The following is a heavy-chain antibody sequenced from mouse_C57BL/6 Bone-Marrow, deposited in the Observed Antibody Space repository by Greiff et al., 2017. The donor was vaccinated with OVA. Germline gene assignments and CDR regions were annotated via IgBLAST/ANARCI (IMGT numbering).Heavy chain of an antibody. CDR2: IRSKSNNYAT. CDR1: GFSFNTYA. CDR3: VRHTWYFDV. V-gene: IGHV10-1*01. Sequence: EVQLVESGGGLVQPKGSLKLSCAASGFSFNTYAMNWVRQAPGKGLEWVARIRSKSNNYATYYADSVKARFTISRDDSESMLYLQMNNLKTEDTAMYYCVRHTWYFDVWGTGTTVTVSS. J-gene: IGHJ1*03.